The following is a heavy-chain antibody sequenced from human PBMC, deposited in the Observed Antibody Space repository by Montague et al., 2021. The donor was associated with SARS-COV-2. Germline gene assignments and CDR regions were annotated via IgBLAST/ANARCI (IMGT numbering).Heavy chain of an antibody. V-gene: IGHV4-59*01. CDR1: GGSISSYY. J-gene: IGHJ4*02. CDR3: ARAQNTCFIANGVNYCEV. CDR2: VNHTGST. Sequence: SETLSLTCAVSGGSISSYYWSWIRQSPGKGLEWIGYVNHTGSTKYNPSLKTRVTMSLDTPKNQFSLKLSSMTAADTAVYYCARAQNTCFIANGVNYCEVWGLGALVTVSS. D-gene: IGHD2-15*01.